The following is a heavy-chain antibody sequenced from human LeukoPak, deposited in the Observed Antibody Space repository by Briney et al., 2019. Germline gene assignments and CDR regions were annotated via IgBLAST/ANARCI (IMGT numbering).Heavy chain of an antibody. Sequence: ASVKVSCKASGYTFTGYYMHWVRQAPGQGLEWMGRIIPILGIANYAQKFQGRVTITADKSTSTAYMELSSLRSEDTAVYYCVREVRDIVVVVAATALYYFDYWGQGTLVTVSS. J-gene: IGHJ4*02. CDR2: IIPILGIA. CDR1: GYTFTGYY. CDR3: VREVRDIVVVVAATALYYFDY. V-gene: IGHV1-69*04. D-gene: IGHD2-15*01.